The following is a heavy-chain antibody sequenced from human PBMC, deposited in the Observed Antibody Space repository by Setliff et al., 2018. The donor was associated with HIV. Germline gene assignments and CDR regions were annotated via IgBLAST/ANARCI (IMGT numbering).Heavy chain of an antibody. Sequence: PSETLSLTCTVSGGSISSSSYYWGWIRQPPGKGLEWIGHIYYSGSTNYNPSLKGRVTISVDTSKNQFSLKLSSVTAADTAVYYCARQNWDPYYFDYWGQGTLVTVSS. CDR2: IYYSGST. V-gene: IGHV4-39*01. D-gene: IGHD7-27*01. J-gene: IGHJ4*02. CDR1: GGSISSSSYY. CDR3: ARQNWDPYYFDY.